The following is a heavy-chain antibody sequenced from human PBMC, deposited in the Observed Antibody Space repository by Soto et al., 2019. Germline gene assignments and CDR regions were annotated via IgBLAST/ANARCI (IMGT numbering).Heavy chain of an antibody. CDR1: GFTFSSYG. CDR2: ISYDGSNK. J-gene: IGHJ4*02. CDR3: AKDSERFLEWLSTLFDY. V-gene: IGHV3-30*18. Sequence: GGSLRLSCAASGFTFSSYGMHWVRQAPGKGLEWVAVISYDGSNKYYADSVKGRFTISRDNSKNTLYLQMNSLRAEDTAVYYCAKDSERFLEWLSTLFDYWGQGTLVTVSS. D-gene: IGHD3-3*01.